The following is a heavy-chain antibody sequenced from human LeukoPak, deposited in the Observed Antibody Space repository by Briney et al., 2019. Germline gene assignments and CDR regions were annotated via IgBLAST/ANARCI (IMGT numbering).Heavy chain of an antibody. CDR2: IRSTGEYI. Sequence: GGSLRLSCAGAGDGFTRHTMNWVRRAPGKGLEWISYIRSTGEYIYYADSVKGRFTISRDNARTSVYLQMNRLRVEDTAIYYCAREYDSRARFDSWGQGTLVTVSS. D-gene: IGHD6-13*01. CDR1: GDGFTRHT. CDR3: AREYDSRARFDS. J-gene: IGHJ4*02. V-gene: IGHV3-21*05.